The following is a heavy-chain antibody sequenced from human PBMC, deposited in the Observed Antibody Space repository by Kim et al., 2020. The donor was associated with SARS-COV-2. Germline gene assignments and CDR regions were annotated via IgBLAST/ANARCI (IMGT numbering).Heavy chain of an antibody. Sequence: SETLSLTCSVSGGSTTSSDQYWAWIRQPPGKGLEWIGSIYYSGVAHYNPSLRSRVTMSIDTSRNQCSLKVTSVTAADTAVYYCARVQLGSSTYTDSWGPGTLVTVSS. CDR1: GGSTTSSDQY. CDR3: ARVQLGSSTYTDS. J-gene: IGHJ5*01. D-gene: IGHD1-26*01. V-gene: IGHV4-39*07. CDR2: IYYSGVA.